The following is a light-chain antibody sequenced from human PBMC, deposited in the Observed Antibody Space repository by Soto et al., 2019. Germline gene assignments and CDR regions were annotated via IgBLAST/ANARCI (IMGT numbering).Light chain of an antibody. CDR3: QTITRYPLT. J-gene: IGKJ4*01. CDR1: QALSNY. CDR2: SAS. V-gene: IGKV1-9*01. Sequence: DIQMTQSPSSLSASVGDTVTITCRASQALSNYLAWYQQKPGKAPDLLIYSASTLQSGVPSTFSGSGSETEFSLTIRALQLEDVATYLCQTITRYPLTFGGGTKGAIK.